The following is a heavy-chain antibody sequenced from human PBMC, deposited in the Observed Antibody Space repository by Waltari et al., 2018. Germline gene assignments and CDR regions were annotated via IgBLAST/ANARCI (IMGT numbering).Heavy chain of an antibody. CDR3: GRSMYV. J-gene: IGHJ6*02. V-gene: IGHV3-74*01. CDR1: GFLISSSW. CDR2: ISNDGSVT. Sequence: EEQLVESGGNLVQPGGSLRLSCAASGFLISSSWMYWVRQAPGKGLVWVSRISNDGSVTGYADSVKGRFTISRDNAKNTLYLQMNSLRPEDTAVYYCGRSMYVWGHGTTVTVSS.